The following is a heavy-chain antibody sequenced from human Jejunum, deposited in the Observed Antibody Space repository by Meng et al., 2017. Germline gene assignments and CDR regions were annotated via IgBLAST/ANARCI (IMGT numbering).Heavy chain of an antibody. Sequence: GQCVQSGAEGKMPGASVKGSCKPSGYTVRMYGISWVRQTPGQGLEWMGWIATHNGDTKYAQRLQGRVTMTTDITTNTVFMELRSLTSDDTGVYYCAVDCSSTTCYGFDYWGQGTLVTVSS. CDR3: AVDCSSTTCYGFDY. CDR2: IATHNGDT. J-gene: IGHJ4*02. V-gene: IGHV1-18*01. D-gene: IGHD2-2*01. CDR1: GYTVRMYG.